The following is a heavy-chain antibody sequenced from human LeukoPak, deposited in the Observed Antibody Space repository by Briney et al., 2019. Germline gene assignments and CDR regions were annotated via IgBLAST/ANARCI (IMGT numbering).Heavy chain of an antibody. CDR3: ARDRPPYFDWLPQPYYYYYMDV. V-gene: IGHV1-18*01. Sequence: ASVKVSCKASGYTVTSYGISWVRQAPGQGLEWMGWISAYNGNTNYAQKLQGRVTMTTDTSTSTAYMELRSLRSDDTAVYYCARDRPPYFDWLPQPYYYYYMDVWGKGTTVTISS. CDR1: GYTVTSYG. J-gene: IGHJ6*03. D-gene: IGHD3-9*01. CDR2: ISAYNGNT.